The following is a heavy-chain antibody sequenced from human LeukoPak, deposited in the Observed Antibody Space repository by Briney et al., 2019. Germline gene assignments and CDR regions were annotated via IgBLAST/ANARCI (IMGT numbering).Heavy chain of an antibody. CDR1: GGSISSYY. J-gene: IGHJ3*02. CDR2: IYNSGST. CDR3: ARALRLWGGNSGIAFDI. D-gene: IGHD4-23*01. Sequence: PTETLSLTCTVSGGSISSYYWSWIRQPPGKGLEWIGYIYNSGSTNYNHSLKSRVTISEDMSNDQFSLKLSSVTAADTAVYYCARALRLWGGNSGIAFDIWGQGTMVTVSS. V-gene: IGHV4-59*01.